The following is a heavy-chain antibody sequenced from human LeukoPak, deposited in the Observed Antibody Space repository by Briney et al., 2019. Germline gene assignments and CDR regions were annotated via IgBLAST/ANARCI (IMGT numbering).Heavy chain of an antibody. CDR2: ISAYNGDT. CDR3: ARDPSNTSGNYAYFDY. CDR1: GYTFTRHG. J-gene: IGHJ4*02. Sequence: ASVKVSCEASGYTFTRHGISWVRQAPGQGLEWMGWISAYNGDTKYAQNFQGRVTITTDTSTTTAYMELRSLRFDDTAVYYCARDPSNTSGNYAYFDYWGQGTLVTVSS. V-gene: IGHV1-18*01. D-gene: IGHD3-22*01.